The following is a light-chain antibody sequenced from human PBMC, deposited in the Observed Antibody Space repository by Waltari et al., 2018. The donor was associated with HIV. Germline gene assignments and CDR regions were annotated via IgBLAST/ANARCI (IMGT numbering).Light chain of an antibody. Sequence: QSALTQPRSVSGSPGQSVSISCTGTSSDVGAYDYVSWYQQHPGKAPTLMIFDVSKLPSGVPDRFSVSKSDNTASLTISVLQAEDEADYYCCSYAGSDTFVLFGGGTKLTIL. CDR3: CSYAGSDTFVL. J-gene: IGLJ2*01. CDR1: SSDVGAYDY. V-gene: IGLV2-11*01. CDR2: DVS.